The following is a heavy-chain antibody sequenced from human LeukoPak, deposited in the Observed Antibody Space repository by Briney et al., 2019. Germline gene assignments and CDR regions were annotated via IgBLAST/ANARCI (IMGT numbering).Heavy chain of an antibody. CDR3: AKCSANYYNDAFDV. CDR1: GFTFDNYA. V-gene: IGHV3-23*01. Sequence: GGSLRLSCAASGFTFDNYAMNWVRQAPGKGLEWVAVIRGDGGVSFYSDSVRGRFIISRDNSKNTVYLQMNSLRADDTAMYYCAKCSANYYNDAFDVWGRGTMVTVSS. D-gene: IGHD3-10*02. CDR2: IRGDGGVS. J-gene: IGHJ3*01.